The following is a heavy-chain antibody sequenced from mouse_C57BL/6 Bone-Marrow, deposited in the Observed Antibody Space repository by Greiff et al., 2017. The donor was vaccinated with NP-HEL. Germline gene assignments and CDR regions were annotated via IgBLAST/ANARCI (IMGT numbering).Heavy chain of an antibody. V-gene: IGHV1-76*01. CDR1: GYTFTDYY. Sequence: QVQLQQSGAELVRPGASVKLSCKASGYTFTDYYINWVKPRPGQGLEWIARIYPGSGNTYYNEKFKGKATLTAEKSSSTAYMQLSSLTSEDSAVYFCARRYGPVGGYAMDYWGQGTSVTVSS. CDR3: ARRYGPVGGYAMDY. CDR2: IYPGSGNT. J-gene: IGHJ4*01. D-gene: IGHD1-1*02.